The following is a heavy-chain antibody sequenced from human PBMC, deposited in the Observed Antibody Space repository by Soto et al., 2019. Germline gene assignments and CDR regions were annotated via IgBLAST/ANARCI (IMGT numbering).Heavy chain of an antibody. CDR3: ARGSHRTAYYGDYETDY. D-gene: IGHD4-17*01. CDR1: GFTFSGSA. CDR2: IRSKANSYAT. J-gene: IGHJ4*02. V-gene: IGHV3-73*01. Sequence: GGSLRLSCAASGFTFSGSAMHWVRQASGKGLEWVGRIRSKANSYATAYAASVKGRFTISRDDSKNTAYLQMNSLKTEDTAVYYCARGSHRTAYYGDYETDYWGQGTLVTVSS.